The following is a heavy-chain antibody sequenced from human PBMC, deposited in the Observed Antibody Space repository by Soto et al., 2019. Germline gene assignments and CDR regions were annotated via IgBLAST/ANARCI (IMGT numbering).Heavy chain of an antibody. CDR3: ARGNLARRNQLDW. V-gene: IGHV1-3*01. J-gene: IGHJ4*02. D-gene: IGHD2-2*01. CDR2: INGGNGDT. CDR1: GYSLTNFA. Sequence: QVQLVQSETEVKKPGDSVRVSCRASGYSLTNFAMHWVRRAPGHRLEWMGWINGGNGDTRFSHEVQGRVAIPVDTSANPAYMELTSCRSQCAAVYYCARGNLARRNQLDWWGPRTLVIASS.